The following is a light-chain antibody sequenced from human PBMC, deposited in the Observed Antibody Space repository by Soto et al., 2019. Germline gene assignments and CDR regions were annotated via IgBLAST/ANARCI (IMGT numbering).Light chain of an antibody. CDR1: QSILYSSNNKNH. CDR2: WAS. V-gene: IGKV4-1*01. Sequence: DIVMTQSPDSLAVSLGERATINCKSSQSILYSSNNKNHIVWYQQKAGQPPKLLIYWASTRESGVPDRFSGSGSGTDFTLTISSLQAEDVAVYYCQQYYTTPWTFDQGTKVDIK. J-gene: IGKJ1*01. CDR3: QQYYTTPWT.